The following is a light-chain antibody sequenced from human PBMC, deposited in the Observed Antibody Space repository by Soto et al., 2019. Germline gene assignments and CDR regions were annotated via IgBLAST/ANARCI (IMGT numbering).Light chain of an antibody. CDR1: TTDVGTDNY. Sequence: QSALTQPASVSGSPGQSITIFCTGTTTDVGTDNYVSWYHQQPGKAPKVMIYEVSNRPSGVCNRFSGSKSGNTASLTISGFEAEDDHDYYCSSYISSGTYLFGTGTKVTVL. CDR3: SSYISSGTYL. V-gene: IGLV2-14*01. J-gene: IGLJ1*01. CDR2: EVS.